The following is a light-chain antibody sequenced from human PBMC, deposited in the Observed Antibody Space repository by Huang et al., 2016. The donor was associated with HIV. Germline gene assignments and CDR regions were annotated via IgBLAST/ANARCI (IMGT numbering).Light chain of an antibody. CDR2: AAS. J-gene: IGKJ1*01. CDR1: QGINNF. V-gene: IGKV1-8*01. Sequence: AIRMTQSPSSLSASTGDRVNIPCRASQGINNFLAWYQKNPGKAPNLLIYAASILETGVPSSFSGSGSGTEFNLAISCLQSEDFATYYCQQYYSYRTFGQGTQVEIK. CDR3: QQYYSYRT.